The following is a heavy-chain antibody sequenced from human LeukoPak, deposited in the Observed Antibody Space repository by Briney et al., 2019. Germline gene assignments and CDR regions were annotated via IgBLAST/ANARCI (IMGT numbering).Heavy chain of an antibody. J-gene: IGHJ4*02. Sequence: GGSLRLSCAASGFTFSSQGMHWVHQAPGKGLEWVALIWYDGGNKYYADSVKGRFTISRDNSKNTLYLQMNSLRAEDTAVYYCARGYDTSGYYHDYWGPGTLVTVSS. V-gene: IGHV3-33*01. CDR3: ARGYDTSGYYHDY. CDR2: IWYDGGNK. D-gene: IGHD3-22*01. CDR1: GFTFSSQG.